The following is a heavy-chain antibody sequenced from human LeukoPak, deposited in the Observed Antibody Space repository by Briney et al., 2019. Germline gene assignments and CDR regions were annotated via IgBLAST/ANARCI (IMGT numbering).Heavy chain of an antibody. V-gene: IGHV3-23*01. D-gene: IGHD2-2*01. CDR1: GLTFSSYT. CDR2: VSDSGGST. CDR3: ATCSSSCSLSGMGY. J-gene: IGHJ4*02. Sequence: GGSLRLSCAASGLTFSSYTMTWVRRAPGKGLEWVSSVSDSGGSTFYADSVKGRFTISRDNSKNTLYLQMNSLRVEDTAVYFCATCSSSCSLSGMGYWGQGTLVTVSS.